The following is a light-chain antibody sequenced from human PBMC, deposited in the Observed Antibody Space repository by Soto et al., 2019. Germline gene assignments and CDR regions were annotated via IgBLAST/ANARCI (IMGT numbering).Light chain of an antibody. CDR2: AAS. Sequence: DIQMTQSPSSLSAFVGDRVTITCRASQSISSYLNWYQQRPGKAPKLLIYAASSLQSGVPSRFSGSGSGTDFTLTIISLQPEDFATYYCQQSYSTPRWTFGQGTKVEIK. J-gene: IGKJ1*01. CDR3: QQSYSTPRWT. V-gene: IGKV1-39*01. CDR1: QSISSY.